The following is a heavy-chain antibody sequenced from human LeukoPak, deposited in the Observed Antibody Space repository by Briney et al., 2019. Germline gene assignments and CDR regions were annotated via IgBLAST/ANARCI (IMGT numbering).Heavy chain of an antibody. J-gene: IGHJ4*02. Sequence: PGGSLRLSCAASGLTFSTYWMHWVRRAPGKGLVWVSRISTDGSVTSYADSVKGRFTISRDNAKNTMYLQMNSLRAEDTAVYYCARIGGSGSYSGHYFDHWGQGTLVTVSS. CDR1: GLTFSTYW. CDR3: ARIGGSGSYSGHYFDH. CDR2: ISTDGSVT. D-gene: IGHD3-10*01. V-gene: IGHV3-74*01.